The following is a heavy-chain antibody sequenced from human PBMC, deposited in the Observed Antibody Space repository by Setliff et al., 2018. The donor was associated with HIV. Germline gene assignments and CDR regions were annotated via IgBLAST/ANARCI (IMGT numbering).Heavy chain of an antibody. D-gene: IGHD3-22*01. CDR3: ARGFSVYSSLDPLLNWFDP. V-gene: IGHV1-3*01. Sequence: ASVKVSCKASGNTFTNHGIHWVRQAPGQRLEWMGWINAGNGKTRYSQKFQGRVTITRDTSASTAYMELSSLRSEDMAVYYCARGFSVYSSLDPLLNWFDPWGQGTLVTVSS. CDR2: INAGNGKT. J-gene: IGHJ5*02. CDR1: GNTFTNHG.